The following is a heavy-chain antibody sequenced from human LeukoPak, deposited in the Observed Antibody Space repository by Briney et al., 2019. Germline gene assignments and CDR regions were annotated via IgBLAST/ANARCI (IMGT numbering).Heavy chain of an antibody. CDR3: ARAVAGRGTYYFDY. J-gene: IGHJ4*02. CDR1: GGSISSGSYY. V-gene: IGHV4-61*02. CDR2: IYTSGST. D-gene: IGHD6-19*01. Sequence: PSQTLSLTCTVSGGSISSGSYYWSWIRQPAGKGLEWIGRIYTSGSTNYNPSLKSRVTISVDTSKNQFSLKLSSVTAADTAVYYCARAVAGRGTYYFDYWGQGTLVTVSS.